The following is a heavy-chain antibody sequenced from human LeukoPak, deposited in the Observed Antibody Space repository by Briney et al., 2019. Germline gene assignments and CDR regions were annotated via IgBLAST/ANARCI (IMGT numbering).Heavy chain of an antibody. D-gene: IGHD2-2*01. CDR3: ARMIGNTRHIGGRFDP. J-gene: IGHJ5*02. CDR2: IIPMFGTA. Sequence: ASVKVSCKASEGTFSSSAITWVRQAPGQGLEWMGVIIPMFGTANYAQKFQGRVTITTDESTTTAYMELSSLRSEDTAMYYCARMIGNTRHIGGRFDPWGQGTLVTVSS. CDR1: EGTFSSSA. V-gene: IGHV1-69*05.